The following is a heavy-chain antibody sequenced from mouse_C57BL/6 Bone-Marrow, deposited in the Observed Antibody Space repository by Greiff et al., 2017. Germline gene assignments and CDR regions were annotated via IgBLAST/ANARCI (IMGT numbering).Heavy chain of an antibody. V-gene: IGHV1-55*01. CDR1: GYTFTSYW. J-gene: IGHJ1*03. Sequence: QVQLQQPGAELVKPGASVKMSCKASGYTFTSYWITWVKQRPGQGLEWIGDIYPGSGSTNYNEKFKSKATLTADTSSSTAYMQLSSLTSEDSAVYYCARPYYSNYWYCDVWGTGTTVTVSS. CDR3: ARPYYSNYWYCDV. CDR2: IYPGSGST. D-gene: IGHD2-5*01.